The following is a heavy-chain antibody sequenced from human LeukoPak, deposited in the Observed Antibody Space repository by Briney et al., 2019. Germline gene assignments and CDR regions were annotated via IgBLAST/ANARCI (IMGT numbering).Heavy chain of an antibody. V-gene: IGHV3-7*01. CDR2: IKQDGSEK. Sequence: PGGSLRLSCAASGFTFSSYWMSWVRQAPGKGLEWVANIKQDGSEKYYVDSVKGRFTISRDNAKNSLYLQMNSLRAEDTAVYYCARLLGYCSGGSCYPDAFDIWGQGTMVTVSS. D-gene: IGHD2-15*01. CDR1: GFTFSSYW. CDR3: ARLLGYCSGGSCYPDAFDI. J-gene: IGHJ3*02.